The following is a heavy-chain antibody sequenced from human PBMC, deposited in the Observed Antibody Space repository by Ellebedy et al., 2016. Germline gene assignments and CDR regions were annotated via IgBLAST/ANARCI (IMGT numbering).Heavy chain of an antibody. CDR2: ISAGGDIT. Sequence: GGSLRLXCVASGFTFRNFFMSWVRQAPGGGLEWVSTISAGGDITFSADSVKGRFTISRDNSRYTLYLQMDSLTAADTAVYYCYYGHYSGFWGQGTLVTVSS. V-gene: IGHV3-23*01. J-gene: IGHJ4*02. D-gene: IGHD4-17*01. CDR1: GFTFRNFF. CDR3: YYGHYSGF.